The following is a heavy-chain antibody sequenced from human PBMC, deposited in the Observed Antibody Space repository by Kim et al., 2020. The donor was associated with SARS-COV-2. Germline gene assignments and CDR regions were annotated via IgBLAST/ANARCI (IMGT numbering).Heavy chain of an antibody. CDR3: ARPRAAAGTRAYYFDY. Sequence: LKSRVTISVDTSKNQFSLKLSSVTAADTAVYYCARPRAAAGTRAYYFDYWGQGTLVTVSS. J-gene: IGHJ4*02. D-gene: IGHD6-13*01. V-gene: IGHV4-39*01.